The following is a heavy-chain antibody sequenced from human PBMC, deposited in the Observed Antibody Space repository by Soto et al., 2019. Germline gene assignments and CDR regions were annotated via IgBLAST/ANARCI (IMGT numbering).Heavy chain of an antibody. CDR3: AKAAPRSSYDFWSGYPSVLYSYYGMDV. Sequence: GGSLRLSCAASGFTFSSYGMHWVRQAPGKGLEWVAVISYDGSNKYYADSVKGRFTISRDNSKNTLYLQMNSLRAEDTAVYYCAKAAPRSSYDFWSGYPSVLYSYYGMDVWGQGTTVTVSS. CDR1: GFTFSSYG. J-gene: IGHJ6*02. D-gene: IGHD3-3*01. V-gene: IGHV3-30*18. CDR2: ISYDGSNK.